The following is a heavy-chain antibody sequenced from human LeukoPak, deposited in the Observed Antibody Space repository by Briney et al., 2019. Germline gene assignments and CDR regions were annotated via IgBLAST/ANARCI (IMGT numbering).Heavy chain of an antibody. Sequence: SETLSLSCTVSGGSISSSSYYWGWIRPPPGQGLEWLGSIYYSGSTYYNPSLKSRVTISVDTSKNQFSLKLSSVTAADTAVYYCSSPAGYNDYVWGSLYYWGQGTLVTVAS. D-gene: IGHD3-16*01. V-gene: IGHV4-39*01. CDR1: GGSISSSSYY. CDR3: SSPAGYNDYVWGSLYY. J-gene: IGHJ4*01. CDR2: IYYSGST.